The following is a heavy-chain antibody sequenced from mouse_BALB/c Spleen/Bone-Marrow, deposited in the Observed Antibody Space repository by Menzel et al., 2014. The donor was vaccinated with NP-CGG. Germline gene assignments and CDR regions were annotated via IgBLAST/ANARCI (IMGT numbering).Heavy chain of an antibody. Sequence: VQLQQSGPELVKPGASVKMSCKASGYTFTDYVISWVKQRTGQGLEWIGEIYPGSGSTYYNEKFKGKATLTADKSSNTAYMQLSSLTSEDSAVYFCARGLGLPFYAMDYWGQGTSVTASS. V-gene: IGHV1-77*01. CDR2: IYPGSGST. CDR3: ARGLGLPFYAMDY. D-gene: IGHD3-1*01. J-gene: IGHJ4*01. CDR1: GYTFTDYV.